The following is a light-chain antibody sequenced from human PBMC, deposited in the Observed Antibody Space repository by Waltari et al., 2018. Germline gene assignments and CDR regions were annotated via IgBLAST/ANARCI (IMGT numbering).Light chain of an antibody. Sequence: QSALTQPASVSGSPGQSLPPSCSGTSSDVGPYNYASWYQPHPGTPPKLLIYDVTKRPSGVSGRFSGSKSGNTASLTISGLQPEDEADYFCSSYTPTSILVFGGGTKLTV. J-gene: IGLJ2*01. CDR2: DVT. V-gene: IGLV2-14*03. CDR1: SSDVGPYNY. CDR3: SSYTPTSILV.